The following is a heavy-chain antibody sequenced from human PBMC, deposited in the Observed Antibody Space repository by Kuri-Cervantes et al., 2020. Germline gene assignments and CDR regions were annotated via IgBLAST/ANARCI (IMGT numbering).Heavy chain of an antibody. V-gene: IGHV3-21*01. Sequence: GESLNVSCAASGFTASSNYMSWVRQAPGKGLEWVSSISSSSSYIYSPDSVKGRFTISRDNAKISLYLQMNSLRAEDTAVYYCARGFDYWGQGTLVTVSS. CDR1: GFTASSNY. CDR2: ISSSSSYI. CDR3: ARGFDY. J-gene: IGHJ4*02.